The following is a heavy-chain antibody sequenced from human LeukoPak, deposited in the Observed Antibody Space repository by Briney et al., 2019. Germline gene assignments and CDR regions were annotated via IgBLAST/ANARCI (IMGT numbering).Heavy chain of an antibody. CDR2: ISWNSGSI. CDR1: GFTFDDYA. V-gene: IGHV3-9*01. CDR3: AKAYCSSTSCPSYN. Sequence: GRSLRLSCAASGFTFDDYAMHWVRQAPGKGLEWVSGISWNSGSIGYADSVKGRFTISRDNAKNSLYLQMNSLRAEDTALYYCAKAYCSSTSCPSYNWGQGTLVTVSS. J-gene: IGHJ4*02. D-gene: IGHD2-2*01.